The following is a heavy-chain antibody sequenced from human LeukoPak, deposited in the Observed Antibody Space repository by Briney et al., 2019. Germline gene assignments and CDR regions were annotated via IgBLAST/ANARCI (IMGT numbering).Heavy chain of an antibody. D-gene: IGHD3-22*01. V-gene: IGHV4-39*07. J-gene: IGHJ4*02. CDR2: IYYSGST. CDR3: ARDDTGYYYDSTGYDY. Sequence: SETLSLTCTVSGGSISSSSYYWGWIRQPPGKGLEWIGSIYYSGSTNYNPSLKSRVTISVDTSKNQFSLKLSSVTAADTAVYYCARDDTGYYYDSTGYDYWGQGTLVTVSS. CDR1: GGSISSSSYY.